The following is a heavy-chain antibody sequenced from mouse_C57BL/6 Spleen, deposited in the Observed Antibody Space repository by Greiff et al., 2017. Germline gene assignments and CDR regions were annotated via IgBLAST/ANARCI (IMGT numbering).Heavy chain of an antibody. CDR3: AREGYEYAAFAH. D-gene: IGHD2-4*01. CDR2: INPGSGGT. J-gene: IGHJ3*01. V-gene: IGHV1-54*01. Sequence: QVQLQQSGAELVRPGTSVKVSCKASGYAFTNYLIEWVKQRPGQGLEWIGVINPGSGGTNYNEKFKGKATLTADKSSSTAYMQLSSLTSEESAVYFCAREGYEYAAFAHRGQEGLVTVSA. CDR1: GYAFTNYL.